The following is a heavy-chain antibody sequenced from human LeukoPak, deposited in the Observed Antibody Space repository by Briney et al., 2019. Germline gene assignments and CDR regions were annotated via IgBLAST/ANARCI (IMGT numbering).Heavy chain of an antibody. J-gene: IGHJ4*02. D-gene: IGHD3-22*01. Sequence: PSQTLSLTCTVSGGSISSSSYYWGWIRQPPGKGLEWIGSIYYSGSTYYNPSLKSRVTISVDTSKNQFSLKLSSVTAADTAVYYCARRPRGRYYDSSGYPFDYWGQGTLVTVSS. CDR3: ARRPRGRYYDSSGYPFDY. CDR1: GGSISSSSYY. CDR2: IYYSGST. V-gene: IGHV4-39*01.